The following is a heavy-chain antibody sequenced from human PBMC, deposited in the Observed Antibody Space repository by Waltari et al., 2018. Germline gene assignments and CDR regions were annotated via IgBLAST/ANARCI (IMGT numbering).Heavy chain of an antibody. Sequence: QVQLVQSGAEVKKPGASVQVSCKASGYTFTSYAMHWVRPATGQRLEWMGWINAGNGNTKYSQELQGRVTITRDTSASTAYMELSSLRSEDMAVYDCARDRSSSSWYVFDYWGQGTLVTVSS. CDR1: GYTFTSYA. D-gene: IGHD6-13*01. V-gene: IGHV1-3*03. J-gene: IGHJ4*02. CDR2: INAGNGNT. CDR3: ARDRSSSSWYVFDY.